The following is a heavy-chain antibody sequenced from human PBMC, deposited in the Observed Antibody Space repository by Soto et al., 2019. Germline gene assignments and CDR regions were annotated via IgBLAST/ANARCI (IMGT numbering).Heavy chain of an antibody. CDR3: ARGGDVNYYHGMDV. Sequence: ASVKVSCKASGYTFTSYGISWVRQAPGQGLEWMGWISAYNGKTNYAQNVQGRVTMTTDTSARTAYMDLRSLRSDDTAVYYCARGGDVNYYHGMDVWGQGTTVTVSS. J-gene: IGHJ6*02. D-gene: IGHD5-12*01. V-gene: IGHV1-18*01. CDR1: GYTFTSYG. CDR2: ISAYNGKT.